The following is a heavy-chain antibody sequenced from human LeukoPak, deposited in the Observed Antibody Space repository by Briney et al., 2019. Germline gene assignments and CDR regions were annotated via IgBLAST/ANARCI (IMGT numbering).Heavy chain of an antibody. Sequence: SETLSLTCTVSGGSASTYYWNWIRQPPGKGLEWIGYIYYSESTIYNPSLKSRVTISLDTSKNQFSLKLSSVTAADTAIYYCARGAGSGGGWPYFDYWGQGTLVTVSS. V-gene: IGHV4-59*02. J-gene: IGHJ4*02. D-gene: IGHD1-26*01. CDR1: GGSASTYY. CDR2: IYYSEST. CDR3: ARGAGSGGGWPYFDY.